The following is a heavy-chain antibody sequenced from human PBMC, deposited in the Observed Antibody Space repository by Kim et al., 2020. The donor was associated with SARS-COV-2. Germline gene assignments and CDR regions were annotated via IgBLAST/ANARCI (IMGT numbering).Heavy chain of an antibody. V-gene: IGHV4-34*01. Sequence: SETLSLTCAVYGGSFSGYYWSWIRQPPGKGLEWIGEINHSGSTNYNPSLKSRVTISVDTSKNQFSLKLSSVTAADTAVYYCASGRGYSYGLHYYYGMDVWGQGTTVTVSS. CDR3: ASGRGYSYGLHYYYGMDV. D-gene: IGHD5-18*01. CDR2: INHSGST. CDR1: GGSFSGYY. J-gene: IGHJ6*02.